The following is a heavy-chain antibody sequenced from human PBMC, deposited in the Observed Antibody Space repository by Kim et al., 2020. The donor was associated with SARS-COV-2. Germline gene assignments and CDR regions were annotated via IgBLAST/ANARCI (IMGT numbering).Heavy chain of an antibody. J-gene: IGHJ6*02. CDR2: ISYDGSNK. D-gene: IGHD5-18*01. CDR3: ARTSGNSLDG. CDR1: GFTFSSYA. Sequence: GGSLRLSCAASGFTFSSYAMHWVRRAPGKGLEWVAVISYDGSNKYYADSVKGRFTISRDNSKNTLYLQMNSLRAEDTAVYYCARTSGNSLDGWGQG. V-gene: IGHV3-30-3*01.